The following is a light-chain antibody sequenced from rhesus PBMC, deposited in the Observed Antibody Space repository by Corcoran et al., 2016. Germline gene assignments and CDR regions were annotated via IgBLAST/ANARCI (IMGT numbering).Light chain of an antibody. J-gene: IGKJ4*01. CDR2: KAS. Sequence: DIQMTQSPSSLSASVGDTVTITCRASPGISSWLAWYQQTPGKATKLLIYKASSLQSGVPSRFSGSGSGTEFTLTISSLQSEDFATYYCQQYSSRPPTFGGGTKVELK. CDR3: QQYSSRPPT. CDR1: PGISSW. V-gene: IGKV1-22*01.